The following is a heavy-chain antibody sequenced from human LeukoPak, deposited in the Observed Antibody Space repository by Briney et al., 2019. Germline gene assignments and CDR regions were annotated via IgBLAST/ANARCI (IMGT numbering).Heavy chain of an antibody. V-gene: IGHV4-39*01. CDR1: GGSISSGNYY. CDR3: ARHSREYYDSSGYYSRAFDI. Sequence: SQTLSLTCTVSGGSISSGNYYWGWIRQPPGKGLEWIGSIYYSGSTYYNPSLKSRVTISVDTSKNQFSLKLSSVTAADTAVYYCARHSREYYDSSGYYSRAFDIWGQGTMVTVSS. D-gene: IGHD3-22*01. CDR2: IYYSGST. J-gene: IGHJ3*02.